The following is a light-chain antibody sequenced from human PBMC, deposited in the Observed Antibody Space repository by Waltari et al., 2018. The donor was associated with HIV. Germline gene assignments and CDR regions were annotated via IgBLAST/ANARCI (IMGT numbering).Light chain of an antibody. CDR1: SSDVGGYNY. J-gene: IGLJ1*01. V-gene: IGLV2-14*03. Sequence: QSALTQPASVSGSPGQSITISCTGTSSDVGGYNYVSWYQQHPGKAPKLMIYDVSNRPAGVSTRCSGSKACNTAALTISGLQAEDKAEYYCNSYTSSSTLVFGTGTKVTVL. CDR3: NSYTSSSTLV. CDR2: DVS.